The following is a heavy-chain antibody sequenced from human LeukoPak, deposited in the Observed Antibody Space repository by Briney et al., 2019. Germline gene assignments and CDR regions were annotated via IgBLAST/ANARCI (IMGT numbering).Heavy chain of an antibody. V-gene: IGHV3-7*03. CDR1: GFTFSNYW. CDR2: IKQDGSEK. CDR3: VRAMNV. J-gene: IGHJ6*02. Sequence: GGSLRLSCAASGFTFSNYWMSWVRQAPGKGLEWVANIKQDGSEKYYVDSVKGRFTISRDNAKDSLYLQMNSLRAGDTAVYYCVRAMNVWGQGTTVTVSS.